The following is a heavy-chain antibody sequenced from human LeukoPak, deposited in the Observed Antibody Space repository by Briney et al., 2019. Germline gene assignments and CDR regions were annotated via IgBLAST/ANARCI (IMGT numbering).Heavy chain of an antibody. CDR1: GFTFDDYA. CDR3: AKGGGSGYEPGSFDY. J-gene: IGHJ4*02. CDR2: ISWNSGSI. D-gene: IGHD5-12*01. Sequence: GGSLRLSCAASGFTFDDYAMHWVRQAPGQGLEWFSGISWNSGSIGYADSVKGRFTISRDNAKNSLYLQMNSLRAEDMALYYCAKGGGSGYEPGSFDYWGQGTLVTVSS. V-gene: IGHV3-9*03.